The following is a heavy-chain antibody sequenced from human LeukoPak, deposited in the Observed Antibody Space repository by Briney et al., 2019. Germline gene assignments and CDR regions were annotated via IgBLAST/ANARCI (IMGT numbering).Heavy chain of an antibody. CDR2: ITTSSGQI. D-gene: IGHD3-16*01. CDR3: ARVRGDRVDGGYYFDY. V-gene: IGHV3-21*04. J-gene: IGHJ4*02. CDR1: GFTFSSYP. Sequence: GGSLRLSCAASGFTFSSYPMSWVRQAPGKGLEWVSYITTSSGQIYYGDSVKGRFTISRDNAKNSLYLQMNSLRAEDTAVYYCARVRGDRVDGGYYFDYWGQGTLVTVSS.